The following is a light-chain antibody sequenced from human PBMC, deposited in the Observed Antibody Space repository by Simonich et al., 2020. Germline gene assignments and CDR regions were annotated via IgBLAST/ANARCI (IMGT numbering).Light chain of an antibody. CDR3: QQRSNWPLT. CDR1: QSVSSY. J-gene: IGKJ4*01. Sequence: EIVLTQSPATLSLSPGERATLSCRASQSVSSYLAWYQPKPGQAPRLLIYDASNRATGIPARFSGRGSGTYFTITISSLEPEDFAVYYCQQRSNWPLTFGGGTKVEIK. CDR2: DAS. V-gene: IGKV3-11*01.